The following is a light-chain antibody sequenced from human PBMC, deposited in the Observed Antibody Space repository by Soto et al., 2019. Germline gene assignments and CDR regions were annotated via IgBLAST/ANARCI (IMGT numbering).Light chain of an antibody. Sequence: QSALTQPASVSGSPGQSITISCAGTSSDVGGYNFVSWYQQHPGKAPKLMIYNVSNRPSGVSNRVSGSKSGNTASLTISGLQAEYEADYYCSSYTSSITLLYVFGTGTKVTVL. V-gene: IGLV2-14*03. J-gene: IGLJ1*01. CDR2: NVS. CDR1: SSDVGGYNF. CDR3: SSYTSSITLLYV.